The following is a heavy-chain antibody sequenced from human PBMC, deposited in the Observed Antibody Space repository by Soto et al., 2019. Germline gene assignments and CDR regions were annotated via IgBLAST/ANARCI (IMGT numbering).Heavy chain of an antibody. D-gene: IGHD3-22*01. Sequence: PGGSLRLSCAASGFTFSSYAMSWVRQAPGKGLEWVANIKQDGSEKYYVDSVKGRFTISRDNAKNSLYLQMNSLRAEDTAVYYCARDHGSATWYYYDSSGYYLYYFDYWGQGTLVTVSS. CDR1: GFTFSSYA. V-gene: IGHV3-7*01. CDR2: IKQDGSEK. J-gene: IGHJ4*02. CDR3: ARDHGSATWYYYDSSGYYLYYFDY.